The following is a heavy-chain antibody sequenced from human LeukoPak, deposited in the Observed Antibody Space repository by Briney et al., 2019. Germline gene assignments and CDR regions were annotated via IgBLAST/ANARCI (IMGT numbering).Heavy chain of an antibody. CDR1: GYTLTELS. D-gene: IGHD2-21*01. J-gene: IGHJ4*02. CDR3: ATDGVVVPQGGLDY. V-gene: IGHV1-24*01. Sequence: ASVNVSCKVSGYTLTELSMHWVRQAPGKGLEWMGGFDPEDGETIYAQKFQGRVTMTEDTSTDTAYMELSSLRSEDTAVYYCATDGVVVPQGGLDYWGQGTLVTVSS. CDR2: FDPEDGET.